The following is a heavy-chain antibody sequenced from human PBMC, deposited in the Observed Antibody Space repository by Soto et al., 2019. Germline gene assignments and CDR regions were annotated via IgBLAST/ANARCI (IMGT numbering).Heavy chain of an antibody. Sequence: QVQLVQSGAEVKKPGSSVKVSCKASGGTFYTFAISWVRQAPGQGFEWLGGIIPIFRTPDYAQKFQGRVTIIADESASTAYMELSSLRSEDTAVYYCARDKERQRLGGNYYYAMDIWGQGTTVTVSS. J-gene: IGHJ6*02. CDR2: IIPIFRTP. D-gene: IGHD5-12*01. CDR3: ARDKERQRLGGNYYYAMDI. V-gene: IGHV1-69*12. CDR1: GGTFYTFA.